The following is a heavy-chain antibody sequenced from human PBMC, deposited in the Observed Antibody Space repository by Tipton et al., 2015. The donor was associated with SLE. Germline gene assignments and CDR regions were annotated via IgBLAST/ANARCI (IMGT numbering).Heavy chain of an antibody. V-gene: IGHV4-39*07. J-gene: IGHJ4*01. CDR1: GGSISSSPYY. Sequence: TLSLTCTVSGGSISSSPYYWAWIRQPPGKGLEWIGTVYSGGNTYHIPSLKTRVTISVDTSRNQFFLNLHSVTAADTAVYYCARGGASVLIRNCYFDYWGQGSLVTVSS. CDR3: ARGGASVLIRNCYFDY. CDR2: VYSGGNT. D-gene: IGHD2-8*01.